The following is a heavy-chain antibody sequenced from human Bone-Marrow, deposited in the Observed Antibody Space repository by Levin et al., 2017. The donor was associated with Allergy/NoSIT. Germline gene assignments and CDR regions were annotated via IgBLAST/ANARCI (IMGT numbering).Heavy chain of an antibody. CDR1: DFTFSDYA. CDR2: MSYDGSHT. J-gene: IGHJ2*01. Sequence: GESLKISCAASDFTFSDYAMHWVRQAPGKGLEWVAVMSYDGSHTHYADSVKDRFTISRDNSKNTLYLQMNSLEPEDTAVYYCAKWGRLSPYNSGWLDWYFDLWGRGTLVTVSS. D-gene: IGHD6-19*01. V-gene: IGHV3-30*18. CDR3: AKWGRLSPYNSGWLDWYFDL.